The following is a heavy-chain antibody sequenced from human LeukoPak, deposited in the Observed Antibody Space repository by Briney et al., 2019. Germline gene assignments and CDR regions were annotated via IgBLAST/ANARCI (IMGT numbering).Heavy chain of an antibody. Sequence: PGGSLRLSCAASGFTFSTYAMTWVRQAPGQGLEWVSGISGSGGSTYYADSVKGRFTISRDNSKNTLYLQMNSLRAEDTAVYYCARAAVATADFDYWGQGTLVTVSS. CDR2: ISGSGGST. D-gene: IGHD6-19*01. CDR1: GFTFSTYA. CDR3: ARAAVATADFDY. V-gene: IGHV3-23*01. J-gene: IGHJ4*02.